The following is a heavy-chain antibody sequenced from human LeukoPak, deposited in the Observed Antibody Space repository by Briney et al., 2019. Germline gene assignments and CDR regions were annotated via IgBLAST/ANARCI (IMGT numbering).Heavy chain of an antibody. J-gene: IGHJ4*02. CDR2: IWYDGSNK. CDR3: ARAGSGWYEIDS. V-gene: IGHV3-33*01. D-gene: IGHD6-19*01. Sequence: GGSLRLSCAASGFTFNSYAMHWVRQAPGKGLEWVAVIWYDGSNKYYADSVKGRFTISRDNSKNTLYMHMNSLRAEDTALYYCARAGSGWYEIDSWGQGTLVTVSS. CDR1: GFTFNSYA.